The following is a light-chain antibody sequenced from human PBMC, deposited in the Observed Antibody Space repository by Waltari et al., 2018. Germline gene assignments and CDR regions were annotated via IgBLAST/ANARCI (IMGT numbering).Light chain of an antibody. V-gene: IGKV4-1*01. Sequence: DIVMTPAPDSLAVSLGVRATLNCKSSQSVLYSPNNKNYLAWYQQKPGQPPKMLIYWASTRESGVPDRFSGSGSGTDFTLTISSLQAEDVAVYYCQQYYTIPVTFGQGTKVEIK. CDR1: QSVLYSPNNKNY. CDR3: QQYYTIPVT. CDR2: WAS. J-gene: IGKJ1*01.